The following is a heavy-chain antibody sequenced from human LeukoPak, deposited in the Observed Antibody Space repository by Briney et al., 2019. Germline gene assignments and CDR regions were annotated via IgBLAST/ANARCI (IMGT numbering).Heavy chain of an antibody. CDR2: ISGSGGST. CDR1: GFTFSSYA. Sequence: GGSLRLSCAASGFTFSSYAMSLVRQAPGKGLEWVSAISGSGGSTYYADSVKGRFTISRDNSKNTLYLQMNSLRAEDTAVYYCAKELDDYVWGSYRLPTPPIDYWAREPWSPSPQ. V-gene: IGHV3-23*01. J-gene: IGHJ4*02. CDR3: AKELDDYVWGSYRLPTPPIDY. D-gene: IGHD3-16*02.